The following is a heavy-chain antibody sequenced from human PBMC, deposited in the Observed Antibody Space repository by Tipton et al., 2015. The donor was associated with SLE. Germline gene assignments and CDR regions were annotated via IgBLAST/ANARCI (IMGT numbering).Heavy chain of an antibody. V-gene: IGHV4-30-4*01. CDR3: ARDRYCSGGSCYERYMDV. J-gene: IGHJ6*03. CDR1: GGSISSGDYY. D-gene: IGHD2-15*01. CDR2: IFVSGST. Sequence: LRLSCTVSGGSISSGDYYWSWIRQPPGKGLEWIGSIFVSGSTYYNPSLKSRVTISVDTSKNQFSLKLSSVTAADTAVYYCARDRYCSGGSCYERYMDVWGKGTTVSVSS.